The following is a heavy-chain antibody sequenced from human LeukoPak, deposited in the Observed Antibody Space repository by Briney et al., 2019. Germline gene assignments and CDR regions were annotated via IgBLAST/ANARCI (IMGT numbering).Heavy chain of an antibody. D-gene: IGHD3-22*01. J-gene: IGHJ1*01. CDR1: GASISSSSYY. V-gene: IGHV4-39*07. CDR2: IYYSGIT. Sequence: SETLSLTCTVSGASISSSSYYWGWIRQPPGEGLEYIGGIYYSGITYYSPSLKSRVTISLDTSKNQFSLKMTSVTAADTAVYYCARRFDYYDSSDPGYFQHWGQGTLVTVSS. CDR3: ARRFDYYDSSDPGYFQH.